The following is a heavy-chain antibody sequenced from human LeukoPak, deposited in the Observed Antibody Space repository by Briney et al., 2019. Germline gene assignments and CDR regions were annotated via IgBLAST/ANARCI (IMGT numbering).Heavy chain of an antibody. J-gene: IGHJ4*02. Sequence: GGSLRLSCAASGFTFSSYAMSWVRQAPGKGLEWVSAISGSGGSTYYADSVKGRFTISRDNSKSTLYQQMNSLRAEDTAVYYCAKDSGGYDFWSGYYTLDYWGQGTLVTVSS. V-gene: IGHV3-23*01. CDR3: AKDSGGYDFWSGYYTLDY. D-gene: IGHD3-3*01. CDR1: GFTFSSYA. CDR2: ISGSGGST.